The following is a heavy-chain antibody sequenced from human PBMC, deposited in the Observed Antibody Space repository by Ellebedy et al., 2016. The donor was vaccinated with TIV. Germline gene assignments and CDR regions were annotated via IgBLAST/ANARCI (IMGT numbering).Heavy chain of an antibody. CDR3: AKGSSSGFNYDRVGFQY. Sequence: GGSLRLSCAASGFTFSNFAMHWVRQAPGKGLEWLSVISAGGDNTYNADSVKGRFTITRDNSKNTLFLQMNRLRTEDTAVYYCAKGSSSGFNYDRVGFQYWGQGTLVTVSS. V-gene: IGHV3-23*01. J-gene: IGHJ4*02. CDR2: ISAGGDNT. D-gene: IGHD3-22*01. CDR1: GFTFSNFA.